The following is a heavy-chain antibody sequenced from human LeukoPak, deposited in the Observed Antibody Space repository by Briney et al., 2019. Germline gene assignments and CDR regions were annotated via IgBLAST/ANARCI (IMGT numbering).Heavy chain of an antibody. CDR2: ISGSGGST. Sequence: GGSLRLSCAASGFTFSSYSMNWVRQAPGKGLEWVSAISGSGGSTYYADSVKGRFTISRDNSKNTLYLQMNSLRAEDTAVYDCTKDSAYSSSWPGAFDIWGQGIMVTVSS. J-gene: IGHJ3*02. CDR1: GFTFSSYS. V-gene: IGHV3-23*01. CDR3: TKDSAYSSSWPGAFDI. D-gene: IGHD6-13*01.